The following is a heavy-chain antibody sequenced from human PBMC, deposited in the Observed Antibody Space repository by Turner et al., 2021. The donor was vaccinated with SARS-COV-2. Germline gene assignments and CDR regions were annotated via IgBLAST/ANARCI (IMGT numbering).Heavy chain of an antibody. CDR2: ICRGST. CDR3: AGEGYCSGGTCEGPFDF. V-gene: IGHV3-53*02. CDR1: GSPFGSNC. D-gene: IGHD2-15*01. J-gene: IGHJ4*02. Sequence: EVQLVETGGGSIQPGGSLRLSCAVSGSPFGSNCMSWVRQAPGKGLEWVSVICRGSTYYADSVRGRFSISRDNSKNSLYLQMNSLRAEDTAVYYCAGEGYCSGGTCEGPFDFWGQGTLVTVSS.